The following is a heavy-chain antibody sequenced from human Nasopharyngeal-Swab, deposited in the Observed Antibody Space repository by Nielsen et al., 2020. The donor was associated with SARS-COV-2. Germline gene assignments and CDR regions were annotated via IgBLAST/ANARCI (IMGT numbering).Heavy chain of an antibody. V-gene: IGHV3-30-3*01. CDR2: ISYDGSNK. J-gene: IGHJ4*02. CDR1: GFTFSSYA. CDR3: ARPYSGSYRSYFDY. D-gene: IGHD1-26*01. Sequence: GESLKISCAASGFTFSSYAMHWVRQVPGKGLEWVAVISYDGSNKYYADSVKGRFTISRDNSKNTLYLQMNSLRAEDTAVYYCARPYSGSYRSYFDYWGQGTLVTVSS.